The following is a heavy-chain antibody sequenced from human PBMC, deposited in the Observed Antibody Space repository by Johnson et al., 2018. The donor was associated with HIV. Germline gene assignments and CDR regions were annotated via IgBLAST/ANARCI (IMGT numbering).Heavy chain of an antibody. J-gene: IGHJ3*02. CDR3: VRDQGSGWPTNAFDI. Sequence: QVLLVESGGGVVQPGRSLRLSCTASGFIFSNHDIDWVRQAPGKGLEWVGHISYDGNNKYYGDSVKGRFTISRDNSKNMTNLQMNGLSDEDTADYYCVRDQGSGWPTNAFDIWGRGTRVTVSS. D-gene: IGHD6-19*01. CDR1: GFIFSNHD. CDR2: ISYDGNNK. V-gene: IGHV3-30*03.